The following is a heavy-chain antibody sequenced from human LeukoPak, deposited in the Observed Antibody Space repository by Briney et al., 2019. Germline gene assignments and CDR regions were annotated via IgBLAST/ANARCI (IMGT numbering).Heavy chain of an antibody. J-gene: IGHJ4*02. CDR1: GYTFTSYY. D-gene: IGHD3-10*01. CDR2: INPSGGST. Sequence: EASVKVSCKASGYTFTSYYMHWVRQAPGQGLEWMGIINPSGGSTSYAQKFQGRVTMTRDMSTSTVYMELSSLRSEDTAVYYCARASMVRGVIITSAYYFDYWGQGTLVTVSS. V-gene: IGHV1-46*01. CDR3: ARASMVRGVIITSAYYFDY.